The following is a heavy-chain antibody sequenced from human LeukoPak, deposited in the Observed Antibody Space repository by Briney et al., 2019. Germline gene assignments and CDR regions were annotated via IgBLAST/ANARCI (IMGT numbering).Heavy chain of an antibody. CDR2: ISTTSSYI. D-gene: IGHD3-10*01. Sequence: NSGGSLRLSCAASGFTFSSYTMNWVRQAPGKGLEWVSSISTTSSYIYYADSVKGRFTISRDNAKDSLYLQMNSLRAEDTAVYYCATAYSNYGYCLDYWGQGSLVTVSS. J-gene: IGHJ4*02. V-gene: IGHV3-21*01. CDR1: GFTFSSYT. CDR3: ATAYSNYGYCLDY.